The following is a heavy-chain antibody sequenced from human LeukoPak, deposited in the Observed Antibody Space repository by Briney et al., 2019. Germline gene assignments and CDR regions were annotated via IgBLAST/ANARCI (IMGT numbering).Heavy chain of an antibody. CDR2: INAGNGNT. CDR3: ATCSGGSCYGDYYYGMDV. D-gene: IGHD2-15*01. V-gene: IGHV1-3*01. Sequence: GASVKVSCKASGYTFTSYAMHWVRQAPGQRLEWMGWINAGNGNTKYSQKFQGRVTITRDTSASTAYMELSSLRSEDTAVYYCATCSGGSCYGDYYYGMDVWGQGTTVTVSS. J-gene: IGHJ6*02. CDR1: GYTFTSYA.